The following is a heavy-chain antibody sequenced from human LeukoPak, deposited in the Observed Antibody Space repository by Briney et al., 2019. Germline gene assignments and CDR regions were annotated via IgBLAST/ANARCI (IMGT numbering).Heavy chain of an antibody. V-gene: IGHV4-39*01. D-gene: IGHD1-26*01. Sequence: PSETLSLTCTVSGGSISSYYWCWIRQPPGKGLEWIGSIYYSGSTYYNPSLKSRVTISVDTSKNQFSLKLSSVTAADTAVYYCARQIRYSGSYGGYFDCWGQGTLVTVSS. CDR3: ARQIRYSGSYGGYFDC. CDR2: IYYSGST. CDR1: GGSISSYY. J-gene: IGHJ4*02.